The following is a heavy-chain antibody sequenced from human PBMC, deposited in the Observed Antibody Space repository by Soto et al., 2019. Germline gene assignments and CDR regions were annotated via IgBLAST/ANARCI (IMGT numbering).Heavy chain of an antibody. Sequence: GGSLRLSCAASGFTFSSYAMSWVRQAPGKGLEWVSAISGSGGSTYYADSVKGRFTSSRDNSKKTLYLQMNSLRAEDTAVYYCAKDLGTYFYDFWSGYKFTSDYGMDVWGQGTTVTVSS. V-gene: IGHV3-23*01. D-gene: IGHD3-3*01. CDR1: GFTFSSYA. CDR2: ISGSGGST. CDR3: AKDLGTYFYDFWSGYKFTSDYGMDV. J-gene: IGHJ6*02.